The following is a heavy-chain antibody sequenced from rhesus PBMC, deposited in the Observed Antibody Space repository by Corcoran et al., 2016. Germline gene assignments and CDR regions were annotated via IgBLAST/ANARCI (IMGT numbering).Heavy chain of an antibody. V-gene: IGHV2-174*01. CDR3: ARGNLDAFDF. J-gene: IGHJ3*01. CDR1: GFSLTTSGKG. CDR2: IYWDDDK. Sequence: QVTLKESGPALVKHTQTLTLTFTFSGFSLTTSGKGVGWIRQPPGKALEWLALIYWDDDKRDRTSLTSRLTISMDPSKNQVVLTMTNMDPVDTATYDCARGNLDAFDFWGQGLRVTVSS.